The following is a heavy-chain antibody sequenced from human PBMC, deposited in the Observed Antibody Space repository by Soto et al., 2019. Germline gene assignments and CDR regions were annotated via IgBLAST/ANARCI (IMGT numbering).Heavy chain of an antibody. Sequence: QVQLQESGPGLVKPSETLSLTCTVSGGSISSYYWSWIRQPPGKGLEWIGYIYYSGSTNYNPSLKSRVTISVDTSKNQFSLKLSSVTAADTAVYYCARSGRSYYDFWSGLNNYGMDVWGQGTTVTVSS. CDR2: IYYSGST. CDR3: ARSGRSYYDFWSGLNNYGMDV. CDR1: GGSISSYY. V-gene: IGHV4-59*01. J-gene: IGHJ6*02. D-gene: IGHD3-3*01.